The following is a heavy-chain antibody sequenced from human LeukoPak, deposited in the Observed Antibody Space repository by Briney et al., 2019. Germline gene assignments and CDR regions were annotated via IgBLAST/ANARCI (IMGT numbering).Heavy chain of an antibody. V-gene: IGHV4-30-4*01. CDR1: GGSISSGDYY. J-gene: IGHJ4*02. CDR2: IYYSGST. D-gene: IGHD2-2*01. Sequence: SETLSLTCTVSGGSISSGDYYWSWIRQPPGKGLEWIGYIYYSGSTYYNPSLKSRVTISVDTSKNQFSLKLSSVTAADTAVYYCARGRPRVPAATGGYFDYWGQGTLVTVSS. CDR3: ARGRPRVPAATGGYFDY.